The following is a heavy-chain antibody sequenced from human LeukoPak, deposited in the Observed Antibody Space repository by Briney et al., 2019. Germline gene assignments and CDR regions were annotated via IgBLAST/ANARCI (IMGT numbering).Heavy chain of an antibody. D-gene: IGHD1-26*01. CDR3: ARDRHYSGSPPEAFDI. CDR2: ISGSGGST. Sequence: PGGTLRLSCAASGFTFSSYGMSWVRQAPGKGLEWVSAISGSGGSTYYADSVKGRFTISGDNSKNTLYLQMNSLRAEDTAVYYCARDRHYSGSPPEAFDIWGQGTMVTVSS. J-gene: IGHJ3*02. CDR1: GFTFSSYG. V-gene: IGHV3-23*01.